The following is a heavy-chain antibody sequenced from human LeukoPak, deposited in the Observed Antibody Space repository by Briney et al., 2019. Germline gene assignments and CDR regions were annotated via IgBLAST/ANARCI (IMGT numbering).Heavy chain of an antibody. Sequence: SETLSLTCTVSGYSISSGYYWGWLRQPPGKGLEWIGSIYHSGSTYYKPSLKSRVTISVDTSKNQFSLKLSSVTAADTAVYYCARGVVAATRIYYYMDVWGKGTTVTVSS. CDR1: GYSISSGYY. V-gene: IGHV4-38-2*02. CDR3: ARGVVAATRIYYYMDV. D-gene: IGHD2-15*01. CDR2: IYHSGST. J-gene: IGHJ6*03.